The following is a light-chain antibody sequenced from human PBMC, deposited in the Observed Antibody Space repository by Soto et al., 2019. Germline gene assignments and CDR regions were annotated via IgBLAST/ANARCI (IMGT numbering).Light chain of an antibody. V-gene: IGKV3D-20*02. J-gene: IGKJ4*01. CDR3: QQLRSYPST. Sequence: IVLMQSPGTLSLSPGERATLSCRASRSLSSDYLAWYQQKPGQAPRLLFYHASRRATGTPDRFSGSGFGTDFTLTISSLQAEDFASYYCQQLRSYPSTFGGGTKVDIK. CDR1: RSLSSDY. CDR2: HAS.